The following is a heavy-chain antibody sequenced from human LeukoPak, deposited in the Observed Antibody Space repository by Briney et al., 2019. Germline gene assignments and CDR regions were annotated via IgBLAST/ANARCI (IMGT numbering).Heavy chain of an antibody. J-gene: IGHJ4*01. Sequence: DSVKGRFTISRDNCKNTLYLQMNSLRAEDTALYYCATVRGATILGDYFDYWGQGTLVTVSP. CDR3: ATVRGATILGDYFDY. V-gene: IGHV3-30*03. D-gene: IGHD5-12*01.